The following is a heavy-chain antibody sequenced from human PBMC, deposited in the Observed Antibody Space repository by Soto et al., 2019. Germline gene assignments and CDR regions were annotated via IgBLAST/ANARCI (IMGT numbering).Heavy chain of an antibody. D-gene: IGHD3-10*01. J-gene: IGHJ6*02. CDR2: ISYDGSNK. Sequence: QVQPVESGGGVVQPGRSLRLSCAASGFTFSSYGMHWVRQAPGKGLEWVAVISYDGSNKYYADSVKGRFTISRDNSKNTLDLQMNSLGAEDTAVYYCAKGELFTNYYYYGMDVWGQGTTVTVSS. V-gene: IGHV3-30*18. CDR1: GFTFSSYG. CDR3: AKGELFTNYYYYGMDV.